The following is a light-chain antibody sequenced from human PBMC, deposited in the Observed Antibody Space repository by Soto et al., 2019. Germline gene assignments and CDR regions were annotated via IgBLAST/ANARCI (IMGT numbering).Light chain of an antibody. J-gene: IGKJ4*01. CDR2: DAS. Sequence: EIVLTQSPATLSLSPGERATLSCRASQSVSTYLGWYQQKPGQAPRLLISDASNRATGIPSRFSGSGSGTDFTLTISSLEPEDFAVYYCQQHSNWPPLTFGGGTKVEIK. CDR1: QSVSTY. CDR3: QQHSNWPPLT. V-gene: IGKV3-11*01.